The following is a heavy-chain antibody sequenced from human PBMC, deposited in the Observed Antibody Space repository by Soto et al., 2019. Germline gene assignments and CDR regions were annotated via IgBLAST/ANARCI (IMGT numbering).Heavy chain of an antibody. CDR2: ISPKNGNT. CDR3: ATSYDSGFDP. Sequence: LLLQSGAELKKPGASVKISCKASGYSFSTYDISWLRQAPGQGPEWMGRISPKNGNTNYAQNFQDRVTMTADTSSSTAYMELRVLRSDDTAKYYCATSYDSGFDPWGQGTLVTVSS. CDR1: GYSFSTYD. J-gene: IGHJ5*02. D-gene: IGHD3-3*01. V-gene: IGHV1-18*04.